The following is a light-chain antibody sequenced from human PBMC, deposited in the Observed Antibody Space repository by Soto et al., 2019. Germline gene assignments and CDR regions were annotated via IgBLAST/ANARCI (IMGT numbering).Light chain of an antibody. CDR3: QKYNSAPLT. J-gene: IGKJ4*01. CDR1: QGIAPY. V-gene: IGKV1-27*01. CDR2: ATS. Sequence: DVPMTQSPSSLSAFVGDRVTITCRASQGIAPYLAWFQHKPGKVPKLLIYATSTLQSGVPSRFSGSGSGTDFTLTINSLQPEDVGTYYCQKYNSAPLTFGGGTKVEIK.